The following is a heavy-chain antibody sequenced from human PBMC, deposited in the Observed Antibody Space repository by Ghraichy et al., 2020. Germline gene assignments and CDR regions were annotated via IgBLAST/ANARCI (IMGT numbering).Heavy chain of an antibody. Sequence: GGSLRLSCSASGFTFRSYVMHWVRQAPGKGLGYVSGISTNGDSTYYVDSVKGRFTSSRDHSKNTLFLQMTSLRSEDTAVYYCVSDAVNFNPPLHLDVWGQGTTVTVSS. CDR1: GFTFRSYV. CDR2: ISTNGDST. CDR3: VSDAVNFNPPLHLDV. V-gene: IGHV3-64D*06. D-gene: IGHD1-14*01. J-gene: IGHJ6*02.